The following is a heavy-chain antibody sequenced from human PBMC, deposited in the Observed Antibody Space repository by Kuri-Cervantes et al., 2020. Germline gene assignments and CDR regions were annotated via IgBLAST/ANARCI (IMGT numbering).Heavy chain of an antibody. V-gene: IGHV1-2*04. CDR3: ARGPMVTTDYYYYYMDV. Sequence: ASVKVSCKASGYTFTNYCMHWVRQAPGQGLEWMGWINPNSGGTNYAQKFQGWVTMTRDTSISTAYMELSRLISDDTAVYYCARGPMVTTDYYYYYMDVWGKGTTVTVSS. CDR2: INPNSGGT. CDR1: GYTFTNYC. D-gene: IGHD4/OR15-4a*01. J-gene: IGHJ6*03.